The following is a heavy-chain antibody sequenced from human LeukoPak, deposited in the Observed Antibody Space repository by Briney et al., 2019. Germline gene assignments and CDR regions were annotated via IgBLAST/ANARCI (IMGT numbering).Heavy chain of an antibody. CDR1: GYTFTSYG. CDR3: ARVRGAVAANE. CDR2: INPNSGGT. D-gene: IGHD6-19*01. Sequence: ASVKVSCKASGYTFTSYGISWVRQAPGQGLEWMGWINPNSGGTNYAQKFRGRVTMTRDTSISTAYMELSRLRSDDTAVYYCARVRGAVAANEWGQGTLVTVSS. V-gene: IGHV1-2*02. J-gene: IGHJ4*02.